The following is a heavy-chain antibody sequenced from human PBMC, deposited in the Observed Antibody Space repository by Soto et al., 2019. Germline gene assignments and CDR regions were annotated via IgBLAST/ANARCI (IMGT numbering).Heavy chain of an antibody. J-gene: IGHJ4*02. D-gene: IGHD5-18*01. V-gene: IGHV3-48*02. CDR1: GFNFSSYS. CDR2: ISSSSSTI. CDR3: ARDAGYSYGRFGY. Sequence: GVPLRLSSAAAGFNFSSYSMSWISQNSGKGLEWVSYISSSSSTIYYADSVKGRFTISRDNAKNSLYLQMNSLRDEDTAVYYCARDAGYSYGRFGYWGQGTLVTVSS.